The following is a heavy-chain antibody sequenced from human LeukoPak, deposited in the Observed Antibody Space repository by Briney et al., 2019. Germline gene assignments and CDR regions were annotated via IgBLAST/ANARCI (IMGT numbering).Heavy chain of an antibody. Sequence: SETLSLTCAVSGGSISCSNWWSWVRQPPGKGLEWIGEIYHSGSTNYNPSLKSRVTISVDKSKNQFSLKLSSVTAADTAVYYCARGLYHYGSGSGRFDPWGQGTLVTVSS. J-gene: IGHJ5*02. D-gene: IGHD3-10*01. CDR3: ARGLYHYGSGSGRFDP. V-gene: IGHV4-4*02. CDR1: GGSISCSNW. CDR2: IYHSGST.